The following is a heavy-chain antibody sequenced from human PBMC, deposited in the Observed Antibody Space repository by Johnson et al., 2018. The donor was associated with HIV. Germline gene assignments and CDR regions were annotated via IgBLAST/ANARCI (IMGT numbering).Heavy chain of an antibody. J-gene: IGHJ3*02. CDR2: ISYVGSIT. Sequence: QVQLVESGGGLVQPGRSLLLSCAASGFTFSSYAMHWVRQAPGKGLEWVAVISYVGSITYYADSLKRRFTISRDNSKTTLYLQMNSLRAEDTAVYYCARDGSQLADAFDIWGQGTMVTVSS. CDR1: GFTFSSYA. CDR3: ARDGSQLADAFDI. V-gene: IGHV3-30*04. D-gene: IGHD6-6*01.